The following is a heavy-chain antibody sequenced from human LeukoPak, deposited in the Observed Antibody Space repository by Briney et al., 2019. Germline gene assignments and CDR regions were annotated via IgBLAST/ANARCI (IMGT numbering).Heavy chain of an antibody. D-gene: IGHD3-10*01. CDR2: IDHSGST. J-gene: IGHJ3*01. Sequence: SETLSLTCAVYDEAFSGYYCSWIRQPPRKGLEWIGEIDHSGSTNYNPSLQSRVTISVDTSKNQFSLKVSSVSAADTAVYYCARGNRPYGEHEAFDLWGHGTTVTVSP. V-gene: IGHV4-34*01. CDR1: DEAFSGYY. CDR3: ARGNRPYGEHEAFDL.